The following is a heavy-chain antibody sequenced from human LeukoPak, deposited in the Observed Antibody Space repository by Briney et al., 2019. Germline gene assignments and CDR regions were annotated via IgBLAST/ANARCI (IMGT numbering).Heavy chain of an antibody. J-gene: IGHJ4*02. CDR1: GGSMNSYY. CDR2: IFHSGNT. V-gene: IGHV4-59*01. Sequence: SETLSLTCTVSGGSMNSYYWSWIRQPPGKGLEWIGHIFHSGNTNDNPSLKSRVTISVDPSKNQISLRLRSVTAADTAVYYCARTYYDSWGYYEVTYWGQGTPVTVSS. D-gene: IGHD3-22*01. CDR3: ARTYYDSWGYYEVTY.